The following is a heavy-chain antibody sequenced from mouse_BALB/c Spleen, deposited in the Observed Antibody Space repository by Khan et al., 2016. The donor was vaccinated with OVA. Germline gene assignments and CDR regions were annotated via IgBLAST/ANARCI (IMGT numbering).Heavy chain of an antibody. D-gene: IGHD2-10*01. CDR1: GYTFTNYG. Sequence: QIQLVQSGPELKKPGETVKISCKASGYTFTNYGMNWVKQAPGKGLKWMGWINTYTGEPTYTDDFKGRFAFSLETSASTASLQINNLKTEDTATYFCARPPYFSYVMAYWGQGTSVTVSS. CDR3: ARPPYFSYVMAY. V-gene: IGHV9-3-1*01. CDR2: INTYTGEP. J-gene: IGHJ4*01.